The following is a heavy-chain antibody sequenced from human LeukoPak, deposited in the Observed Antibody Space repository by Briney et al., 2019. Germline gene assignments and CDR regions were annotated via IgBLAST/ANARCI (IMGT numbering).Heavy chain of an antibody. J-gene: IGHJ5*02. V-gene: IGHV4-34*01. CDR2: INHSGST. D-gene: IGHD3-10*01. CDR3: ARNKYYYGSKNYGVPNWFDP. CDR1: VGSFSGYY. Sequence: SETLSLTCAVYVGSFSGYYWSWIRQPPGKGLEWVGEINHSGSTNYNPSLKSRVTISVDTSKNQFSLKLSSVTAADTAVYYCARNKYYYGSKNYGVPNWFDPWGQGTLVTVSS.